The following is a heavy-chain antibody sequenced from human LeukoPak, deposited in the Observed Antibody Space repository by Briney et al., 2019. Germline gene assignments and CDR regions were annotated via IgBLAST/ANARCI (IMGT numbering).Heavy chain of an antibody. D-gene: IGHD3-22*01. Sequence: GGSLRLSCAASGFIFSTYGVHWVRQAPGKGLEWGAFIRYDGTNKYYADSVKGRFTISRDNSKNTLYLQMNSLRAEDTAVYYCAKGPYYDISAHPLEWGQGTLVTVSS. J-gene: IGHJ4*02. V-gene: IGHV3-30*02. CDR3: AKGPYYDISAHPLE. CDR2: IRYDGTNK. CDR1: GFIFSTYG.